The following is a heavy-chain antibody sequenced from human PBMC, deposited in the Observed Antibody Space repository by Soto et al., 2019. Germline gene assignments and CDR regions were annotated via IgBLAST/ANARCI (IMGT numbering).Heavy chain of an antibody. Sequence: SETLSLTCTVSGGSISSGGYYWSWIRQHPGKGLEWIGYIYYSGSTYYNPSLKSRVTISVDTSKNQFSLKLSSVTAADTAVYYCARAEKPDYYYYYYMDVWGKGTTVTVSS. CDR2: IYYSGST. CDR1: GGSISSGGYY. CDR3: ARAEKPDYYYYYYMDV. J-gene: IGHJ6*03. V-gene: IGHV4-31*03.